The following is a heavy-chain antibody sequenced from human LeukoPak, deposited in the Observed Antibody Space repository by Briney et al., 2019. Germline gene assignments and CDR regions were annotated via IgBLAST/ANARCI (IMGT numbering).Heavy chain of an antibody. V-gene: IGHV4-59*11. CDR2: IYYTGNT. CDR3: ARVPAAVALYGLDV. CDR1: GGSISSHF. D-gene: IGHD6-13*01. Sequence: PSETLSLTCTVPGGSISSHFWSWIRQPPGKGLEWIGYIYYTGNTRYNPSLKSRVTISVDTSKNQFSLKLSSVTAADTAVYYCARVPAAVALYGLDVWGQGTTVTVSS. J-gene: IGHJ6*02.